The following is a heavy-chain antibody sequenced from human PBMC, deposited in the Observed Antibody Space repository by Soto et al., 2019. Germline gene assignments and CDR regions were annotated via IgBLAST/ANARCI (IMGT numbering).Heavy chain of an antibody. D-gene: IGHD3-10*01. Sequence: QITLKESGPPLVKPTQTLTLTCTFSGFSLSTSGVGVGWIRQPPGKALEWLALIYWDDDKRYSPSLKSRLTITKDTSKNQVVLTMTNMDPVDTATYYCAHDRSYGSGSYSDYFDYWGQGTLVTVSS. CDR1: GFSLSTSGVG. CDR2: IYWDDDK. CDR3: AHDRSYGSGSYSDYFDY. V-gene: IGHV2-5*02. J-gene: IGHJ4*02.